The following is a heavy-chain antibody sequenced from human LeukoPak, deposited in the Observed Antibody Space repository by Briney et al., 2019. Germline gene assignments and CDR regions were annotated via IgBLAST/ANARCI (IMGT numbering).Heavy chain of an antibody. D-gene: IGHD4-23*01. CDR2: IRDSGGST. Sequence: PGESLRLSCAASGLTFSSYAMSWVRQAPGKGLEWVSTIRDSGGSTYYADSVKGRFTISRDNSKNTLYLQMNSLRAEDTAVYYCAKGNYGGNSVIDYWGQRTLVTVSS. J-gene: IGHJ4*02. V-gene: IGHV3-23*01. CDR3: AKGNYGGNSVIDY. CDR1: GLTFSSYA.